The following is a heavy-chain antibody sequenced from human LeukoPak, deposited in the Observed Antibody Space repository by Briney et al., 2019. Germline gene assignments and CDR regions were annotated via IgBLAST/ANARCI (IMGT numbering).Heavy chain of an antibody. CDR1: GFTFSKND. D-gene: IGHD6-13*01. J-gene: IGHJ4*02. CDR2: IGTTGDK. Sequence: GGSLRLSCAASGFTFSKNDMQWVRQVTGKGLEWVSSIGTTGDKYYADSVKGRFTISRDNAKNSLYLQMNSLTAEDTAVYYCATEGRSTTPGYWGQGTLVTVSS. CDR3: ATEGRSTTPGY. V-gene: IGHV3-13*04.